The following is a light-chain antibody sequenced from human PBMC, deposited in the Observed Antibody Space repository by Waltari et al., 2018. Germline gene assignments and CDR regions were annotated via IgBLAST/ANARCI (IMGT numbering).Light chain of an antibody. Sequence: QSALTQPASVSGSPGQSITISCSGTDSDVGAYDFVSCYQPHPGKAPPLIIYEVSNPPSRSSHCISAPTARNTAPLAISGLQAEHGSVYYCTSYTTSSAPGVFGTGTRVTVL. J-gene: IGLJ1*01. CDR2: EVS. V-gene: IGLV2-14*01. CDR3: TSYTTSSAPGV. CDR1: DSDVGAYDF.